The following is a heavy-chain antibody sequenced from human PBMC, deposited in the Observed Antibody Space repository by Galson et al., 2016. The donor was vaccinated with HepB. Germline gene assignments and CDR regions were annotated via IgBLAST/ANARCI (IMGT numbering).Heavy chain of an antibody. CDR2: MLYDGSTK. J-gene: IGHJ4*02. V-gene: IGHV3-30*18. CDR1: GFTFSSYG. CDR3: AKDSEWDRYCGGDCYPGY. D-gene: IGHD2-21*02. Sequence: SCAASGFTFSSYGMHWVRQSPGRGLEWLALMLYDGSTKYYADSVKGRFTISRDNSKHTLYLQMDSLRADDTAVYYCAKDSEWDRYCGGDCYPGYWGQGTLVTVSS.